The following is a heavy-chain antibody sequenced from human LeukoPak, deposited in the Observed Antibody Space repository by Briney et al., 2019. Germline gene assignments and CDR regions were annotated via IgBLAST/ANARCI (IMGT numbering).Heavy chain of an antibody. CDR2: IYYSGST. Sequence: PSETLSLTCTVSGGSISSHYWSWIRQPPGQGLEWIGYIYYSGSTNYNPSLKSRVTISVDTSKNQFSLKLSSVTAADTAVYYCARAPYDSILGLEYWGQGTLVTVSS. D-gene: IGHD3-22*01. J-gene: IGHJ4*02. CDR3: ARAPYDSILGLEY. V-gene: IGHV4-59*11. CDR1: GGSISSHY.